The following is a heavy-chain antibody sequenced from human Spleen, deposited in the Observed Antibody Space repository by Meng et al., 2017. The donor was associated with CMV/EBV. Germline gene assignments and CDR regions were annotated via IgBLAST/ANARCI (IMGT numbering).Heavy chain of an antibody. CDR3: AHGGYCTSSACRQVDY. CDR2: ISGTGGST. Sequence: GGSLRLSCAASGFTLGNYAMNWVRQAPGTGLEWVSYISGTGGSTLYAESVRGRFTISRDNSKSTLYLQMNSLTAEDTGTYYCAHGGYCTSSACRQVDYWGQGTLVTVSS. D-gene: IGHD2-2*03. CDR1: GFTLGNYA. J-gene: IGHJ4*02. V-gene: IGHV3-23*01.